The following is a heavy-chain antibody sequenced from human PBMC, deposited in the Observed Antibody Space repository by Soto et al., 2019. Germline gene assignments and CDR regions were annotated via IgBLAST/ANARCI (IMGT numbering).Heavy chain of an antibody. CDR2: IDATTGTT. D-gene: IGHD3-3*01. CDR3: AASSSIVATAPGRS. CDR1: GFTFTNSG. V-gene: IGHV3-48*01. J-gene: IGHJ4*02. Sequence: VQLVESGGALVQPGGSLRLSCAASGFTFTNSGMHWVRQVPGKGLEWLSYIDATTGTTYYAASVGGRFTISRDNARDSLYLQMASLRADDTAVYYCAASSSIVATAPGRSWGQGVLVTVSS.